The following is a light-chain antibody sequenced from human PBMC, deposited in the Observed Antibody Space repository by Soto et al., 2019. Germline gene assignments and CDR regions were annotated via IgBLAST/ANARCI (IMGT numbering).Light chain of an antibody. CDR1: QSISSW. V-gene: IGKV1-5*03. CDR2: KAS. J-gene: IGKJ1*01. Sequence: DIPMTQSPSTLSASVGDRVTITCRASQSISSWLAWYQQKPGKAPKLLIYKASNLKSGVPSRFSGSGSGTEFTLTISSLQPDDFEIYYCQQYDTYPWTFGQGTKVEIK. CDR3: QQYDTYPWT.